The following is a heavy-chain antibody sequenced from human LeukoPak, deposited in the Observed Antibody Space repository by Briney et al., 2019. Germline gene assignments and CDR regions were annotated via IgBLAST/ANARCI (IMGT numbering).Heavy chain of an antibody. CDR2: MKPNSGNT. D-gene: IGHD2-2*02. J-gene: IGHJ4*02. CDR1: GYTFTSYD. CDR3: ARGLRRYCSSTSCYRFDY. V-gene: IGHV1-8*01. Sequence: ASVKDSSKGSGYTFTSYDLNGVRQATGQGVGWMGWMKPNSGNTGYAQKFQGRVTMTRNTSISTAYMELSSLRSEDTAVYYCARGLRRYCSSTSCYRFDYWGQGTLVTVSS.